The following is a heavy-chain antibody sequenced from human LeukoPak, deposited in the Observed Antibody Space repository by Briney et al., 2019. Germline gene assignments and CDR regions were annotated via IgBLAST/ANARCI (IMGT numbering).Heavy chain of an antibody. CDR3: GKDLHYSVAMDV. Sequence: GGSPRLSCAASGFNFSDYAMSWVRQAPGKGREWVSGIGSDGTTHHAESVKGRFAISRDNSKSTLYLQMNSLRAEDTALYYCGKDLHYSVAMDVWGQGTTVTVSS. D-gene: IGHD2-15*01. J-gene: IGHJ6*02. CDR2: IGSDGTT. V-gene: IGHV3-23*01. CDR1: GFNFSDYA.